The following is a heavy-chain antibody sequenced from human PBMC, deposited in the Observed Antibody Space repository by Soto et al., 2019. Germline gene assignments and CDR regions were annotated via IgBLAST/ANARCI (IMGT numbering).Heavy chain of an antibody. Sequence: SETLSLTCTVSGGSISSSSYYWGWIRQPPGKGLEWIGSIYYSGSTYYNPSLKSRVTISVDTSKNQFSLKLSSVTAADTAVYYCARLGKKYCDFWSGYSTDYYYYYGMDVWGQGTTVTVSS. CDR3: ARLGKKYCDFWSGYSTDYYYYYGMDV. V-gene: IGHV4-39*01. J-gene: IGHJ6*02. CDR2: IYYSGST. CDR1: GGSISSSSYY. D-gene: IGHD3-3*01.